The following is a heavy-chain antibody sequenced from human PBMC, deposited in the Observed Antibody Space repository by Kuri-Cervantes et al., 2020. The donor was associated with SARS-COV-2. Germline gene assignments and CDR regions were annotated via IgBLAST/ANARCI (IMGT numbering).Heavy chain of an antibody. Sequence: ASVKVSCKASGYTFTSYAMHWVRQAPGQRLEWMGWINAGNGNTKYSQKFQGRVTITRDTSASTAYMELRSLRSDDTAVYYCARDRYYGSGSYTNDYWGQGTLVTVSS. D-gene: IGHD3-10*01. J-gene: IGHJ4*02. V-gene: IGHV1-3*01. CDR3: ARDRYYGSGSYTNDY. CDR1: GYTFTSYA. CDR2: INAGNGNT.